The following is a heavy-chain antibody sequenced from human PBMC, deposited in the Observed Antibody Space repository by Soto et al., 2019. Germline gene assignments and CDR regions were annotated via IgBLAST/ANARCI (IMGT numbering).Heavy chain of an antibody. J-gene: IGHJ4*02. CDR3: AKAQHPSGQWLVGGGFDY. CDR1: GFTFSSYA. Sequence: EVQLLESGGGLVQPGGSLRLSCAASGFTFSSYAMSWVRQAPGKGLEWVSAISGSGGSTYYADSVKGRFTISRDNSKNTMYLKMTSLGAEEPAVYSCAKAQHPSGQWLVGGGFDYWGQGTLVTVSS. D-gene: IGHD6-19*01. V-gene: IGHV3-23*01. CDR2: ISGSGGST.